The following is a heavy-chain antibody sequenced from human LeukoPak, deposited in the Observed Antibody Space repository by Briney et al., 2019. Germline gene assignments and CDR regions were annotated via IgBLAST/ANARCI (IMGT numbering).Heavy chain of an antibody. CDR1: GGSFSGYY. CDR2: INHSGST. D-gene: IGHD6-13*01. CDR3: ARYTYSSSCHGFDP. Sequence: SETLSLTCAVYGGSFSGYYWSWIRQPPGKGLEWIGEINHSGSTNYNPSLKSRVTISVDTSKNQLSLKLSSVTAADTAVYYCARYTYSSSCHGFDPWGQGTLVTVSS. J-gene: IGHJ5*02. V-gene: IGHV4-34*01.